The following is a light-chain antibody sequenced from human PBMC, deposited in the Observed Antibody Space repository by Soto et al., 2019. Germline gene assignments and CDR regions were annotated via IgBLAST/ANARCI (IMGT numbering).Light chain of an antibody. CDR2: KDT. CDR3: QSSDSNGDYVI. Sequence: SYELTQPPSVSVSPGQTARITCSGDALAKQYAYWYQQKAGQAPLLVIYKDTERPSGTPERFSGSSSGTTINLIISGVQAEDEADYFCQSSDSNGDYVIFGGGTKVTVL. V-gene: IGLV3-25*03. CDR1: ALAKQY. J-gene: IGLJ2*01.